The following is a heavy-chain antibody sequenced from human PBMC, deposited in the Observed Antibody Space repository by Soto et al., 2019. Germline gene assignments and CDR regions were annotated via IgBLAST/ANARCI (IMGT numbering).Heavy chain of an antibody. D-gene: IGHD5-18*01. Sequence: VQLVESGGGLVQPGGSLRLSCAASGFTFSNYWMSWVRQAPGKGLEWVANIKQDGSEKYYVDSVKGRFTISRDNAKNSLYLQMNSQRAEDTAVYYCARGSGYSAFYYYGMDVWGQGTTVTVSS. CDR1: GFTFSNYW. V-gene: IGHV3-7*01. J-gene: IGHJ6*02. CDR3: ARGSGYSAFYYYGMDV. CDR2: IKQDGSEK.